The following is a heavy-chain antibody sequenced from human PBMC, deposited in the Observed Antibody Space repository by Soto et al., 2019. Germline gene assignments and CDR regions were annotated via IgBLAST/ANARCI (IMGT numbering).Heavy chain of an antibody. D-gene: IGHD3-10*01. Sequence: SETLPLTCAVYGGSLRGHYWSWIRQSPGKWLEWIGEVSHSGGTNYNPSLKNRVTISIDTSKNQFSLRLSSVTAADTATYYCARAPRGQFYGSETYYNRWFDPWGQGMLVTVSS. CDR1: GGSLRGHY. CDR3: ARAPRGQFYGSETYYNRWFDP. V-gene: IGHV4-34*01. J-gene: IGHJ5*02. CDR2: VSHSGGT.